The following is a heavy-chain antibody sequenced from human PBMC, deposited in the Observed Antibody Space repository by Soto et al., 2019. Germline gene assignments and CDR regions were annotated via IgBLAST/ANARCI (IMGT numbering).Heavy chain of an antibody. J-gene: IGHJ6*02. D-gene: IGHD3-3*01. CDR3: ARDRVLRFLEWLPYYGMDV. Sequence: GGSLRLSCAASGFTFSNAWMSWVRQAPGKGLEWVANIKQDGSEKYYVDSVKGRFTISRDNAKNSLYLQMNSLRAEDTAVYYCARDRVLRFLEWLPYYGMDVWGQGTTVTVSS. CDR1: GFTFSNAW. V-gene: IGHV3-7*01. CDR2: IKQDGSEK.